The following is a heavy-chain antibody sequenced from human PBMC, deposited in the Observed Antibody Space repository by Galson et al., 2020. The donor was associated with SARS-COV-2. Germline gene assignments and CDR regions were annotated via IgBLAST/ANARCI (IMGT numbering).Heavy chain of an antibody. CDR2: IDYSGST. Sequence: SETLSLTCSVSGDSISRTSDYWGWIRQPPGKELEWIGSIDYSGSTYQNPSLKSRVTISVDTSKNQFSLKLRSVTAADRAMYYCARVRRINMKGVLTYYFDQWGQGTLVTVSS. CDR3: ARVRRINMKGVLTYYFDQ. D-gene: IGHD3-22*01. J-gene: IGHJ4*02. CDR1: GDSISRTSDY. V-gene: IGHV4-39*07.